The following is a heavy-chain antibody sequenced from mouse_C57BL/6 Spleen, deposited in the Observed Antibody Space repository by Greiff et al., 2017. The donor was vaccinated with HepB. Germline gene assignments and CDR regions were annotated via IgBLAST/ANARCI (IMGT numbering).Heavy chain of an antibody. J-gene: IGHJ4*01. V-gene: IGHV2-2*01. Sequence: VKLVESGPGLVQPSQSLSITCTVSGFSLTSYGVHWVRQSPGKGPEWLGVIWSGGSTDYNAAFISRLSISKDNSKSQVFFKMNSLQADDTAIYYCARTLGYYYAMDYWGQGTSVTVSS. CDR3: ARTLGYYYAMDY. D-gene: IGHD4-1*01. CDR1: GFSLTSYG. CDR2: IWSGGST.